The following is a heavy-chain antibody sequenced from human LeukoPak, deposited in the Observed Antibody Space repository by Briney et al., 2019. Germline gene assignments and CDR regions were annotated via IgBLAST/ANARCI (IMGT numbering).Heavy chain of an antibody. CDR2: IYYSGST. J-gene: IGHJ4*02. CDR3: ARVGRRVLAGIDY. D-gene: IGHD3-3*01. V-gene: IGHV4-31*03. CDR1: GGSISSGGYY. Sequence: SQTLSLTCTVSGGSISSGGYYWSWIRQHPGKGLEWIGYIYYSGSTYYNPSLKSRVTISVDTSKNQFSLKLSSVTAADTAVYYCARVGRRVLAGIDYWGQGTLVTVSS.